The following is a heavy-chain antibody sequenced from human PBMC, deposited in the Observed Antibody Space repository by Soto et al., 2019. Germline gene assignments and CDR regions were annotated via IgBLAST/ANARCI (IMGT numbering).Heavy chain of an antibody. Sequence: GGSLRLSCAASGFTFSNAWMSWVRQAPGKGLEWVGRIKSKTDGGTTDYAAPVKGRFTISRDDSKNTLYLQMNSLKTEDTAVYYCTTDYLWFGENYGMDVWGQGTTVTVSS. CDR1: GFTFSNAW. D-gene: IGHD3-10*01. CDR3: TTDYLWFGENYGMDV. CDR2: IKSKTDGGTT. J-gene: IGHJ6*02. V-gene: IGHV3-15*01.